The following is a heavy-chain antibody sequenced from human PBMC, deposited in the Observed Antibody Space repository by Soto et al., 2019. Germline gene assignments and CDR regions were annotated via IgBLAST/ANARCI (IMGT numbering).Heavy chain of an antibody. J-gene: IGHJ6*02. V-gene: IGHV3-30*18. CDR1: GFTFSHYG. CDR3: AKDLATVSTDYYYYAMDV. Sequence: QVQLVESGGGVVQPGRSLRLSCETSGFTFSHYGMHWVRQAPGKGLEWVALIAYDGSNNYYADSVKGRFAISRDNSKNTLYLQMKRLRAEDTAVYYCAKDLATVSTDYYYYAMDVWGLGTTVTVSS. D-gene: IGHD4-4*01. CDR2: IAYDGSNN.